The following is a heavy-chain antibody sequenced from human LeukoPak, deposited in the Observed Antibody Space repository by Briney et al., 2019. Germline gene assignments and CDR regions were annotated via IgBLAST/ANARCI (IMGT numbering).Heavy chain of an antibody. CDR1: GYSFSSYW. Sequence: GESLKISCKGSGYSFSSYWIGWVRQMPGKGLEWMGIIYPGDSDTRYSPSFQGQVTISADMSISTAYLQRSSLKASDTAMYYCASGTAYYDILTGYHYDAFDIWGQGTMVTVSS. D-gene: IGHD3-9*01. V-gene: IGHV5-51*01. CDR3: ASGTAYYDILTGYHYDAFDI. CDR2: IYPGDSDT. J-gene: IGHJ3*02.